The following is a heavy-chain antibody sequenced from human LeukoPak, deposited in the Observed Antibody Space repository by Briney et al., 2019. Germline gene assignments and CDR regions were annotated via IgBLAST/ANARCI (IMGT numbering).Heavy chain of an antibody. V-gene: IGHV1-2*02. CDR2: INPNSGGT. J-gene: IGHJ6*03. D-gene: IGHD6-13*01. CDR3: ARDQGIAALTPEYYYYMDV. CDR1: GYTFTGYY. Sequence: ASVKVSCKASGYTFTGYYMHWVRQAPGQGLEWMGWINPNSGGTNYAQKFQGRVTMTRDTSISTAYMELSRLRSDDTAVYYCARDQGIAALTPEYYYYMDVRGKGTTVTVSS.